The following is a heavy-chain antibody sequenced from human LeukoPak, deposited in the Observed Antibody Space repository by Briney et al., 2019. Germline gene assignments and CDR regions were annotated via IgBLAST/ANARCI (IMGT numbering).Heavy chain of an antibody. D-gene: IGHD4-17*01. CDR2: IYYRGST. V-gene: IGHV4-59*01. CDR1: GGSINNYY. Sequence: SETLSLTRTVSGGSINNYYWSWIRQPPGRGLEWIGYIYYRGSTNYNPSLKSRVTFSVDTSKNQFSLKLNSVTAADTAVYYCARGGDYGDLRYFDYWGQGTLVTVSS. CDR3: ARGGDYGDLRYFDY. J-gene: IGHJ4*02.